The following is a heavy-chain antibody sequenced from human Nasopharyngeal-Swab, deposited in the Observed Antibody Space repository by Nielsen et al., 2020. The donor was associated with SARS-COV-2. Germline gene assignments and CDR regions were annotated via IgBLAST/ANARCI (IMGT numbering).Heavy chain of an antibody. CDR3: AKDGDHGDFTVGIDS. Sequence: LSLTCAASGFTFDDYAMHWVRQAPGKGLEWVSGISWNSGDLGYADSVKGRFTISRDNAKNSLYLQMNSLRTEDTAFYYCAKDGDHGDFTVGIDSWGQGTLVTVSS. V-gene: IGHV3-9*01. CDR1: GFTFDDYA. J-gene: IGHJ4*02. CDR2: ISWNSGDL. D-gene: IGHD4-17*01.